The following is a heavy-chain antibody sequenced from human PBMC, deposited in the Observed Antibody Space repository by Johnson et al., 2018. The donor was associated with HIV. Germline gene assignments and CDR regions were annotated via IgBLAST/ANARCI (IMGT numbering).Heavy chain of an antibody. Sequence: VQLVESGGGVARPGGSLRLSCEASGFTFDDYAMHWVRQAPGKGLEWVSLISWDGGSTYYADSVKGRFTISRDNAKNSLYLQMNSLRAEDSAVYYCASPTSGYSGVKAFDIWGHGTMVTVSS. D-gene: IGHD3-22*01. CDR1: GFTFDDYA. CDR2: ISWDGGST. J-gene: IGHJ3*02. CDR3: ASPTSGYSGVKAFDI. V-gene: IGHV3-43D*03.